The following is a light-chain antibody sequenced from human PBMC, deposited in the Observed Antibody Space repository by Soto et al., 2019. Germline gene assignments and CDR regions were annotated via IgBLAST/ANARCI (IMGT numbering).Light chain of an antibody. CDR1: SSDVGGYNY. V-gene: IGLV2-11*01. CDR2: DVS. J-gene: IGLJ3*02. Sequence: QSALTQPRSVSGSPGQSVTISCTGTSSDVGGYNYVSWYQQYPGKAPKLMTYDVSKRPSGISDRFSGSKSGNTASLTISGLQAEDEADYYCCSYAGSYIWVFGGGTKLTVL. CDR3: CSYAGSYIWV.